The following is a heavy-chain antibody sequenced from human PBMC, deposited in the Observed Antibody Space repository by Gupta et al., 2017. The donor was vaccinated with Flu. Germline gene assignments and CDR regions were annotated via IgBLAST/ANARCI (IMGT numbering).Heavy chain of an antibody. CDR2: ISAYNGNT. CDR1: GYTFTSYG. V-gene: IGHV1-18*01. D-gene: IGHD1-7*01. Sequence: QVQLVQSGAEVKKPGASVKVSCTASGYTFTSYGISWVRQAPGQGLEWMGWISAYNGNTNYAQKLQGRVTMTTDTSTSTAYMELRSLRSDDTAVYYCARDVGTGTTHYYYYYGMDVWGQGTTVTVSS. J-gene: IGHJ6*02. CDR3: ARDVGTGTTHYYYYYGMDV.